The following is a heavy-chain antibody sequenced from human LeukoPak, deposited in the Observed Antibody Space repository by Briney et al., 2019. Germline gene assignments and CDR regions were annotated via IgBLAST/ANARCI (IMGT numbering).Heavy chain of an antibody. CDR2: IRSKAYGGTT. CDR1: GFTFGDYA. CDR3: TRTSDYYDNSGYYPFDY. J-gene: IGHJ4*02. Sequence: GGSLRLSCTASGFTFGDYAMSWVRQAPGKGLEWVGFIRSKAYGGTTEYAASVKGRFTISRDDSKSIAYLQMNSLKTEDTAVYYCTRTSDYYDNSGYYPFDYWGQGTLVTVSS. D-gene: IGHD3-22*01. V-gene: IGHV3-49*04.